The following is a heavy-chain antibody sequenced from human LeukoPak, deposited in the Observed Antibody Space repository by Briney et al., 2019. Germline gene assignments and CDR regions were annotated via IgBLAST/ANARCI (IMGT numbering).Heavy chain of an antibody. Sequence: PGGSLRLSCAASGFTLSDYYMSWIRQAPGKGLEWVSYISSSSSYTNYADSVKGRFTISRDNAKNSLYLQMNSLRAEDTAVYYCARDTWYDSSGYSPYWGQGTLVTVSS. J-gene: IGHJ4*02. D-gene: IGHD3-22*01. CDR3: ARDTWYDSSGYSPY. CDR2: ISSSSSYT. CDR1: GFTLSDYY. V-gene: IGHV3-11*06.